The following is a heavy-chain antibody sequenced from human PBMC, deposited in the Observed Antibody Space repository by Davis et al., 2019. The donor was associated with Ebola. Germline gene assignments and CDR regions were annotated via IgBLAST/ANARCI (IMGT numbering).Heavy chain of an antibody. Sequence: GGSLRLSCAASGFTFSSYGMHWVRQAPGKGLEWVAVISYDGSNKYYADSVKGRFTISRDNSKNTLYLQMNSLRAEDTAAYYCARERSIAFDYWGQGTLVTVSS. V-gene: IGHV3-30*03. CDR1: GFTFSSYG. CDR3: ARERSIAFDY. D-gene: IGHD2-15*01. CDR2: ISYDGSNK. J-gene: IGHJ4*02.